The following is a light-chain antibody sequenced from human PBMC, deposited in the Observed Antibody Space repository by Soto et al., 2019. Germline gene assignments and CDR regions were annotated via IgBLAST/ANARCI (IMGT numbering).Light chain of an antibody. CDR2: GNS. J-gene: IGLJ3*02. CDR1: SSNIGAGYN. CDR3: QSYDSSLSGRV. Sequence: QSVLTQPPSVSGAPGQRVTISCTGRSSNIGAGYNVYWYRQVPGTAPKLLIYGNSNRPSGVPDRFSGSKSGTSASLAITGLQAEDEADYYCQSYDSSLSGRVFGGGTQLTVL. V-gene: IGLV1-40*01.